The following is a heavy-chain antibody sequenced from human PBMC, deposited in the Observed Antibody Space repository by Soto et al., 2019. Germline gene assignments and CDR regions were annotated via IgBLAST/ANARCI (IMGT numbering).Heavy chain of an antibody. Sequence: VASVKVSCKASGGTFSSYAISWVRQAPGQGLEWMGGIIPIFGTANYAQKFQGRVTITADESTSTAYMELSSLRSEDTAVYYCARAYCTNAVCYYYGMDVWGQGTTVTVSS. V-gene: IGHV1-69*13. CDR3: ARAYCTNAVCYYYGMDV. CDR2: IIPIFGTA. D-gene: IGHD2-8*01. CDR1: GGTFSSYA. J-gene: IGHJ6*02.